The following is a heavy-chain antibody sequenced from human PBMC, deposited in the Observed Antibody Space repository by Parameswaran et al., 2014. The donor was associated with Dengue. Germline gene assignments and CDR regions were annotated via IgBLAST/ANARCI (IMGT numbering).Heavy chain of an antibody. CDR2: IYPDDSET. CDR3: AREFAVVTRLASTPDAFDI. J-gene: IGHJ3*02. D-gene: IGHD2-21*02. V-gene: IGHV5-51*01. Sequence: WIRQPPGKGLEWMGIIYPDDSETRYSPSFQGQVTISADKSISTAYLHWGSLKASDTAIYYCAREFAVVTRLASTPDAFDIWGQGTMVTVSS.